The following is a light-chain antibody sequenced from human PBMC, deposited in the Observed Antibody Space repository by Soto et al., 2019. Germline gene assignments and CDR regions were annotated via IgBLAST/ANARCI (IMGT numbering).Light chain of an antibody. Sequence: QSVLTQPASVSGSPGQSITISCTGTSSDVGNYNFVSWYQQHPSKAPKLMIYEGSKRPSGVSNRFSGSKSGNTASLTISGLQAEDEADYYCCSYAGSSTYVFGTGTKVTVL. V-gene: IGLV2-23*01. CDR3: CSYAGSSTYV. J-gene: IGLJ1*01. CDR2: EGS. CDR1: SSDVGNYNF.